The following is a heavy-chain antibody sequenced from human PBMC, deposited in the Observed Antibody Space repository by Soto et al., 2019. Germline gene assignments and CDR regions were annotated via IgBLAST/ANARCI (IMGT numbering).Heavy chain of an antibody. V-gene: IGHV1-69*12. CDR3: ARDRMGATGGAFDY. J-gene: IGHJ4*02. D-gene: IGHD1-26*01. CDR1: GGTFSSYA. Sequence: QVQLVQSGAEVKKPGSSVKVSCKASGGTFSSYAISWVRQAPGQGLKWMGGIIPMFGTANYAKKFQARVTITADESTSTAYMELSSLRSEDTAVYYCARDRMGATGGAFDYWGQGTLVTVSS. CDR2: IIPMFGTA.